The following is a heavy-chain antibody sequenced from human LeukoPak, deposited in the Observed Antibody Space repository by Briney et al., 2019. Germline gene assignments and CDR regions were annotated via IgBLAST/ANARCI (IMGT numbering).Heavy chain of an antibody. CDR1: GFTFSSYG. D-gene: IGHD2-21*02. CDR3: ARGGPGSDPFDY. CDR2: IWYDGSNK. J-gene: IGHJ4*02. Sequence: AGGSLRLSCAASGFTFSSYGMHWVRQAPGKGLEWVAVIWYDGSNKYYADSVKGQFTISRDNSKNTLYLQMNSLRAEDTAVYYCARGGPGSDPFDYWGQGTLVTVSS. V-gene: IGHV3-33*01.